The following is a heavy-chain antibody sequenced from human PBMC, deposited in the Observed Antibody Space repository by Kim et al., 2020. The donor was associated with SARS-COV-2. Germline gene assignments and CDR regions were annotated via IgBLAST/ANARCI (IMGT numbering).Heavy chain of an antibody. D-gene: IGHD4-17*01. CDR3: AREVHDYGDYNFDF. J-gene: IGHJ4*02. V-gene: IGHV4-4*06. Sequence: NPALKNRITLSIDTSNNQFSLKLRSVTAADTAVYYCAREVHDYGDYNFDFWGQGTLVTVSS.